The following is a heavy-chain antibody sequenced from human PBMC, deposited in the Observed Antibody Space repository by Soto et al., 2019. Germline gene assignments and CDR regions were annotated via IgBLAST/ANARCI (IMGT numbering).Heavy chain of an antibody. J-gene: IGHJ3*02. CDR2: ISSSGSTI. CDR3: AKGRLGSGSYYNPTDAFDI. V-gene: IGHV3-48*03. Sequence: GGSLRLSCAASGFTFSSYEMNWVRQAPGKGLEWVSYISSSGSTIYYADSVKGRFTISRDNSKNTLYLQMNSLRAEDTAVYYCAKGRLGSGSYYNPTDAFDIWGQGTMVTVSS. CDR1: GFTFSSYE. D-gene: IGHD3-10*01.